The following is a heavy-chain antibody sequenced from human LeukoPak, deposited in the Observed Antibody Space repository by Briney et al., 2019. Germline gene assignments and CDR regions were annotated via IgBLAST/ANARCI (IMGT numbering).Heavy chain of an antibody. Sequence: ASVKVSCKASGYTFTSYGISWVRQAPGQGLEWMGWISAYNGNTNYAQKLQGRVTMTTDTSTSTAYMELRSLRSDDTAVYYCARDVPLWFGDYGMDVWGQGTTVTVSS. D-gene: IGHD3-10*01. CDR1: GYTFTSYG. J-gene: IGHJ6*02. CDR3: ARDVPLWFGDYGMDV. V-gene: IGHV1-18*01. CDR2: ISAYNGNT.